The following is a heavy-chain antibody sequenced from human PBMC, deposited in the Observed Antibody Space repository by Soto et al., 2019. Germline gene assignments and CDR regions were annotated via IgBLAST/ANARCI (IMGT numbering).Heavy chain of an antibody. D-gene: IGHD3-3*01. CDR3: AHVGAFWRGVIDF. V-gene: IGHV2-5*01. J-gene: IGHJ4*02. Sequence: QITLKESGPTLVKPTETLTLTCTVSGFSLSSGVGVAWIRQPPGKSLEWLALMFWNDAERYSPSLKSRLAVSKGTSKNQVVLTLTNVDPVATATYYCAHVGAFWRGVIDFWGQGARVTVSS. CDR2: MFWNDAE. CDR1: GFSLSSGVG.